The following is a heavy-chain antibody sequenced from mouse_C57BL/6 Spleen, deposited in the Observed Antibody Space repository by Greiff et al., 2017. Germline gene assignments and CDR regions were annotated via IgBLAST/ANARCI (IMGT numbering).Heavy chain of an antibody. Sequence: QVQLQQSGPELVKPGASVKISCKASGYAFSSSWMNWVKQRTGKGLEWIGRIYPGDGDTNYNGKFKGKATLTADQSSSTAYMQLSSLTSEDSAVYFCARSSPLLYVAWFAYWGQGTLVTVSA. CDR2: IYPGDGDT. D-gene: IGHD2-1*01. CDR3: ARSSPLLYVAWFAY. V-gene: IGHV1-82*01. CDR1: GYAFSSSW. J-gene: IGHJ3*01.